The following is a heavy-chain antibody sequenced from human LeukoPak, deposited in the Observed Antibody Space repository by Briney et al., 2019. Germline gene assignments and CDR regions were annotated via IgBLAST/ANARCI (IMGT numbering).Heavy chain of an antibody. V-gene: IGHV1-2*02. D-gene: IGHD6-13*01. CDR1: GYTFTGYY. J-gene: IGHJ4*02. CDR3: ARVGSSSQYPDDY. CDR2: INPNSGGT. Sequence: GASVKVSCKASGYTFTGYYMHWVRQAPGQGLEWMGWINPNSGGTNYAQKFQGRVTMTRDTSISTAYMELSRLRSDDTAVYYCARVGSSSQYPDDYWGQGTLVTVCS.